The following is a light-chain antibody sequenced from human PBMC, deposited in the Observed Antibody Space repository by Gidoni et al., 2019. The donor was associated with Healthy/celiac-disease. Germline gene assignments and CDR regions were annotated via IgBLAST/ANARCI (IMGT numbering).Light chain of an antibody. J-gene: IGLJ2*01. CDR3: QSYDSSLSGNVV. Sequence: QSVLTQPPSVSGAPGQRVTISCTGSSSNIGAGYDVPWYQQLPGTAPKPLIYGNSNRPSGVPDRFSGSKSGTSASLAITGLQAEDEADYYCQSYDSSLSGNVVFGGGSKLTVL. CDR1: SSNIGAGYD. CDR2: GNS. V-gene: IGLV1-40*01.